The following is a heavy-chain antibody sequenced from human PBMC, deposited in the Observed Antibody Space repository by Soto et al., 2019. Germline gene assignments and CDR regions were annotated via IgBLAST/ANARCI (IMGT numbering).Heavy chain of an antibody. D-gene: IGHD3-10*01. J-gene: IGHJ5*02. V-gene: IGHV4-31*03. CDR1: GGSISSGGYY. Sequence: QVQLQESGPGLVKPSQTLSLTCTVSGGSISSGGYYWSWIRQHPGKGLEWIGYIYYSGSTYYNPSLKSRVTISVDTSKNQFSLKLSSVTAADTAVYYCARAAHYISHFRWFDPWGQGTLVTVSS. CDR2: IYYSGST. CDR3: ARAAHYISHFRWFDP.